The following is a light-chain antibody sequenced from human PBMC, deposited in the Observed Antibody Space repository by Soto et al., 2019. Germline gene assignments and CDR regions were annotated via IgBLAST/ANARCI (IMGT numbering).Light chain of an antibody. J-gene: IGKJ5*01. V-gene: IGKV3-20*01. CDR2: GAS. Sequence: EIVLTQSPGTLSLSPGERATLSCRASQSVSSSSLAWYQQKPGQAPRLLIYGASSRATDIPDRFSGSGSGTDFTLTISTLEPQDFAVYYCQQYGSSPSITFGQGPRLEI. CDR3: QQYGSSPSIT. CDR1: QSVSSSS.